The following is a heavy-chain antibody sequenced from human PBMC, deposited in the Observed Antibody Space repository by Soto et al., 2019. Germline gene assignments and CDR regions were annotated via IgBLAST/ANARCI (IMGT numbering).Heavy chain of an antibody. Sequence: EVQLLESGGGLVQPGWSLRLSCAVSGLTFRNHAMSWVRQAPGKGLEWVSTIAPIGYSTHYAGSVEGRFTISRDDSKGTLALQMNSLRAGDTAVYYCVSWVAPHFDYWGQGTLVSVSS. CDR2: IAPIGYST. V-gene: IGHV3-23*01. CDR1: GLTFRNHA. D-gene: IGHD5-12*01. CDR3: VSWVAPHFDY. J-gene: IGHJ4*02.